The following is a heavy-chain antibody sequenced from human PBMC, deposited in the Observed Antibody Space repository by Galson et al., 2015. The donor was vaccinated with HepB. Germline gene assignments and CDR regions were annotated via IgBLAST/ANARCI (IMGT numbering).Heavy chain of an antibody. CDR1: GFIFRHHA. CDR2: INGRGSTT. CDR3: VKEGAWFGGDWLDP. V-gene: IGHV3-23*01. D-gene: IGHD3-16*01. J-gene: IGHJ5*02. Sequence: SLRLSCAGSGFIFRHHAMAWIRQAPGKGLEWVSGINGRGSTTYYSDAVKGRFSISRDNSKNTVFLQMDNLKVDDTATYCCVKEGAWFGGDWLDPWGQGTLVTV.